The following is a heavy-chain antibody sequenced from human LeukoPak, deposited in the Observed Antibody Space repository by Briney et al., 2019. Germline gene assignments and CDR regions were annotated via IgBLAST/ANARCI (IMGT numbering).Heavy chain of an antibody. V-gene: IGHV1-2*02. CDR2: INPNSGGT. Sequence: ASVKVSCKASGYTFTGYYMHWVRQAPGQGLEWMGWINPNSGGTNYAQKFQGRVTMTRDTSISTAYMELSRLRSDDTAVYYCARDRPETGNRGGGNNDYGGQEPLATVPS. CDR3: ARDRPETGNRGGGNNDY. CDR1: GYTFTGYY. D-gene: IGHD5-24*01. J-gene: IGHJ4*02.